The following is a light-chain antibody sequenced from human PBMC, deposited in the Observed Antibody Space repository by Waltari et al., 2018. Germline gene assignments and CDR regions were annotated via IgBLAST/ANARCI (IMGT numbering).Light chain of an antibody. Sequence: SSVLTQAPSVSVAPGQTATVTCGGDNIGSRRVPWYQQKPGRAPVLVVYLDSDRPEGIPGRFSGAKSGNAATLTISRVEAGDEADYYCHVWDANTVMFGGGTKLTVL. J-gene: IGLJ3*02. CDR3: HVWDANTVM. CDR2: LDS. CDR1: NIGSRR. V-gene: IGLV3-21*02.